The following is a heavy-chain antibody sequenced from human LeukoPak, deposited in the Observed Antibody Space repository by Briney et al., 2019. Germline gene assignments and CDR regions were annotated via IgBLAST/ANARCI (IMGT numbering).Heavy chain of an antibody. V-gene: IGHV3-23*01. D-gene: IGHD1-14*01. CDR2: ISGGGGRT. CDR3: AKGSGINHYHWIDP. J-gene: IGHJ5*02. CDR1: EFTFSNYA. Sequence: GSLRLSCAASEFTFSNYAMNWVRQAPGKGLEWVSGISGGGGRTYNADSVKGRFTISRDNSKNTQYLQMDSLRAEDTALYYCAKGSGINHYHWIDPWGQGTLVTVS.